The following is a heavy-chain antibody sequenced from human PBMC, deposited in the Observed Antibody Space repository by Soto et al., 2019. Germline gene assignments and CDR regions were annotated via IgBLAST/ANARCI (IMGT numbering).Heavy chain of an antibody. J-gene: IGHJ6*02. Sequence: GGSLRLSCAASGFTFSSYGMHWVRQAPGKGLEWVAVIWYDGSNKYYADSVKGRFTISRDNSKNTLYLQMNSLRAEDTAVYYCARDRALLWFGELLTLYGMDVWGQGTTVTVSS. CDR1: GFTFSSYG. D-gene: IGHD3-10*01. V-gene: IGHV3-33*01. CDR2: IWYDGSNK. CDR3: ARDRALLWFGELLTLYGMDV.